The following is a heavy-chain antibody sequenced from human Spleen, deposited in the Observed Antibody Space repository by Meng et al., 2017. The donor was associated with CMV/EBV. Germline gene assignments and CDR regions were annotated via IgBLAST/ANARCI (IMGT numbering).Heavy chain of an antibody. CDR1: GYGFNAYN. CDR3: ARLPPTWGGHDFDWP. D-gene: IGHD3-9*01. CDR2: SNPTSGDT. V-gene: IGHV1-2*02. J-gene: IGHJ5*02. Sequence: SGYGFNAYNYHWVRQGPGQGLEWMGYSNPTSGDTHYRQKLQGRVTMTRDTSITTVFMELSRLTSDAAALYYCARLPPTWGGHDFDWPWGQGTLVTVSS.